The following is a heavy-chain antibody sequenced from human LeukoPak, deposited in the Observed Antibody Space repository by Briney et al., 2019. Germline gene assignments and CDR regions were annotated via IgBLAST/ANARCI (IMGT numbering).Heavy chain of an antibody. J-gene: IGHJ4*02. CDR1: GGSFSGYY. CDR3: ARLGTAWGLRNSRFDY. CDR2: INHSGST. Sequence: KPSETLSLTCAVYGGSFSGYYWSWIRQPPGKGLEWIGEINHSGSTNCNPSLKSRVTISVDTSKNQFSLKLSSVTAADTAVYYCARLGTAWGLRNSRFDYWGQGTLVTVSS. V-gene: IGHV4-34*01. D-gene: IGHD4-23*01.